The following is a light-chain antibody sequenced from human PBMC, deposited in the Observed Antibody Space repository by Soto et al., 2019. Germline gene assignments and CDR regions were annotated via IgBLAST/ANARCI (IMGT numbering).Light chain of an antibody. CDR1: GSNIGAGYN. Sequence: QTVVTQPSSVSGDPGQTVTISCTGSGSNIGAGYNVHWYQQLPGTAPKLLIYSNNQRPSGVPDRFSGSKSGTSASLAISGLQSEDEADYYCAAWDDSLNGVVFGGGTQLTVL. J-gene: IGLJ2*01. CDR3: AAWDDSLNGVV. CDR2: SNN. V-gene: IGLV1-44*01.